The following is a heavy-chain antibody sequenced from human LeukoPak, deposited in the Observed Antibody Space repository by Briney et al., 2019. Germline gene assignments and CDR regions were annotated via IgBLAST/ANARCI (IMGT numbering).Heavy chain of an antibody. D-gene: IGHD2-2*01. V-gene: IGHV4-31*03. J-gene: IGHJ5*02. CDR3: ARDGPVQLHWFDP. CDR1: GGSIGSGGYY. Sequence: SETLSLTCTVSGGSIGSGGYYWSWVRQHPGKGLEWIGYIYYSGSTYYNPSLKSRVTISVDTSKNQFSLKLSSVTAADTAVYYCARDGPVQLHWFDPWGQGTLVTVSS. CDR2: IYYSGST.